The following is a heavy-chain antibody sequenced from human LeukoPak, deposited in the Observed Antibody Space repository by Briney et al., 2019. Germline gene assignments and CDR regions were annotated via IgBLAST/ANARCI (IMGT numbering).Heavy chain of an antibody. D-gene: IGHD3-10*01. CDR3: ARSNQNFISWFDP. CDR2: IIPIFGTA. CDR1: GGAFSSYA. V-gene: IGHV1-69*05. Sequence: GASVKVSCKASGGAFSSYAISWVRQAPGQGLEWMGGIIPIFGTANYAQKFQGRVTITTDESTSTAYMELSSLRSEDTAVYYCARSNQNFISWFDPWGQGTLVTVSS. J-gene: IGHJ5*02.